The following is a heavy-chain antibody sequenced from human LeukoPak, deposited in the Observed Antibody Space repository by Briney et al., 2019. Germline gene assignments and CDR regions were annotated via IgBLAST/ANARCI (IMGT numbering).Heavy chain of an antibody. Sequence: ASVKVSCKASGYTFTGYYMHWVRQAPGQGLEWMGWINPSSGGTNYAQKFQGRVTMTRDTSISTAYMELSRLRSDDTAVYYCARVVECSSTSCYTSNAFDIWGQGTMVTVSS. CDR2: INPSSGGT. V-gene: IGHV1-2*02. J-gene: IGHJ3*02. D-gene: IGHD2-2*02. CDR3: ARVVECSSTSCYTSNAFDI. CDR1: GYTFTGYY.